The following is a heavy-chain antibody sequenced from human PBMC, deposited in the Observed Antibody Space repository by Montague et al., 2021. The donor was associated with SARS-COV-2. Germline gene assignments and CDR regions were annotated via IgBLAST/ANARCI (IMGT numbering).Heavy chain of an antibody. CDR1: SDSINSYY. Sequence: SETLSLTRTVSSDSINSYYWGWIRQPPGKRLEWLGCVYSSGTTNYNPSLNSRIAISVDTSKNQFSLRLDSVTAADTAIYYCATLTQSNGDFWGQGALVTVS. J-gene: IGHJ4*02. CDR3: ATLTQSNGDF. CDR2: VYSSGTT. D-gene: IGHD4/OR15-4a*01. V-gene: IGHV4-4*08.